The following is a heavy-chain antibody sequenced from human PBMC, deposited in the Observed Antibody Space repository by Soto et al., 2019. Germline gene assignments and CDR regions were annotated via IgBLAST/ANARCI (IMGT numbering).Heavy chain of an antibody. D-gene: IGHD3-9*01. CDR3: TTLYDILTGYAARVDY. V-gene: IGHV3-15*01. CDR1: GFTYSKAW. CDR2: IKSKTDGGTI. J-gene: IGHJ4*01. Sequence: EVQLVESGGGLAKPGGSLRLSCAPSGFTYSKAWMSWVRQAPGKGLEWVGRIKSKTDGGTIDYAAPVKGRFTISRXDXKXPLYLQMNSLKFEDTAVYYCTTLYDILTGYAARVDYWDHGTLVTVSS.